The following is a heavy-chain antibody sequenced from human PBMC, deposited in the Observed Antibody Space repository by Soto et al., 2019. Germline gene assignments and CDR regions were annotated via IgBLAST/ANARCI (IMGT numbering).Heavy chain of an antibody. V-gene: IGHV3-23*01. CDR3: AKGISGRYYTLFDY. J-gene: IGHJ4*02. CDR2: ISGSGSGDGT. D-gene: IGHD3-10*01. Sequence: SLRLSCAASGFGFSNYAMNWVRQAPGKWLEWVSAISGSGSGDGTYYADSVKGRFTIPRDSSKNTLFLQMRSLRAADTAVYYCAKGISGRYYTLFDYWGQGVLLTVSS. CDR1: GFGFSNYA.